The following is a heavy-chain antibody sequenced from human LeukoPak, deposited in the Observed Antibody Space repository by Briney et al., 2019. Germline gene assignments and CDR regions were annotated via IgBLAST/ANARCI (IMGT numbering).Heavy chain of an antibody. V-gene: IGHV3-11*01. CDR1: GFTFSDFY. CDR2: ISGSGTTI. CDR3: ARDLGRSSRSAYYYMDV. D-gene: IGHD3-3*01. Sequence: GGSLRLSCTGSGFTFSDFYMSWIRQAPGKGLEWVSYISGSGTTIYYADSVKGRFTVSRDNANDSLYLQMHGLRVEDTAMYFCARDLGRSSRSAYYYMDVWGKGTTVTVSS. J-gene: IGHJ6*03.